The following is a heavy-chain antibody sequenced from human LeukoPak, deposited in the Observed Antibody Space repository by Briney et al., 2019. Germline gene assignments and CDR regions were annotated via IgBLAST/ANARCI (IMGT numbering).Heavy chain of an antibody. CDR3: ARGRSNYYGMDV. D-gene: IGHD1-26*01. J-gene: IGHJ6*02. V-gene: IGHV4-4*02. CDR2: IYHSGST. Sequence: SETLSLTCAVSGGSISSSNWWSWVRQPPGKGLEWIGEIYHSGSTNYNPSLKSRVTISVDTSKNQFSLKLSSVTAADTAVYYCARGRSNYYGMDVWGQGTTVTVSS. CDR1: GGSISSSNW.